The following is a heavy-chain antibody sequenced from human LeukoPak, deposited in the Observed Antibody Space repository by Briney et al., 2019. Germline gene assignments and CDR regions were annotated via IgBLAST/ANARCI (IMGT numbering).Heavy chain of an antibody. D-gene: IGHD1-1*01. Sequence: SETLSLTCTVSGGSISSSSYYWVWIRQPPGKGLEWTGSIYYSGTTYYNPSLKSRVTISVDTSNNQFSLKLSSVTAADTAVYYCSSTYTSNWNFDYWGQGTLVTVSS. J-gene: IGHJ4*02. V-gene: IGHV4-39*01. CDR2: IYYSGTT. CDR1: GGSISSSSYY. CDR3: SSTYTSNWNFDY.